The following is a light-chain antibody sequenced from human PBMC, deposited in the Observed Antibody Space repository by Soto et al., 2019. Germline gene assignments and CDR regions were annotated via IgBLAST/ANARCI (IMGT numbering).Light chain of an antibody. CDR2: GAS. CDR3: QQYGTSPAWT. J-gene: IGKJ1*01. V-gene: IGKV3-20*01. CDR1: QFTNGKY. Sequence: PGESATLSCRVSQFTNGKYVALYQQRHGLHPRLLVYGASNRATGIPARFSGSGSGTDFTLTISSLEPEDFAVYYCQQYGTSPAWTFGHGTKVDIK.